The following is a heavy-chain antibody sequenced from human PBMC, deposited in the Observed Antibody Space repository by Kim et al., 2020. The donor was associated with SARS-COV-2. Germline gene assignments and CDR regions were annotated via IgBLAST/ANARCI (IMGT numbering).Heavy chain of an antibody. J-gene: IGHJ4*02. CDR3: LRTARVFDS. Sequence: GGSLRLSCAASGFTFSSYYMTWVRQAPGKGLEWVANIKEDGSDKNYVDSVKGRFTISRDNAKNSLYLQMSSLRPEDTAVYYCLRTARVFDSWGQGTLVTVSS. CDR2: IKEDGSDK. CDR1: GFTFSSYY. V-gene: IGHV3-7*05. D-gene: IGHD2-21*02.